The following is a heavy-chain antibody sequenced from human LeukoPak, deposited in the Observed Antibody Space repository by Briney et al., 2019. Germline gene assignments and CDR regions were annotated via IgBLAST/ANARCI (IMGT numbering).Heavy chain of an antibody. V-gene: IGHV4-59*11. CDR1: GGPISSHY. Sequence: SETLSLTCTVSGGPISSHYWSWIRQPPGKGLEWIGYIYYSGSTNYNPSLKSRVTISVDTSKNRFSLKLSSVTAADTAVYYCARAPSSGYYADDAFDIWGQGTMVTVSS. CDR3: ARAPSSGYYADDAFDI. J-gene: IGHJ3*02. D-gene: IGHD3-22*01. CDR2: IYYSGST.